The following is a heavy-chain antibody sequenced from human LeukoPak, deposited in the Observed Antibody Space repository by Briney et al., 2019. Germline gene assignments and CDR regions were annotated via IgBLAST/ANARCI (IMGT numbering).Heavy chain of an antibody. CDR2: IYPGDSNT. V-gene: IGHV5-51*01. CDR3: ARWAQLWFGESPSDY. D-gene: IGHD3-10*01. Sequence: GEALKISCKGSGYSFTSYWIAWVRQMPGKGLEWMGSIYPGDSNTRYSPSFQGQVTISADKSISTAYLQWSSLKASDTAMYYCARWAQLWFGESPSDYWGQGTLVTVPS. CDR1: GYSFTSYW. J-gene: IGHJ4*02.